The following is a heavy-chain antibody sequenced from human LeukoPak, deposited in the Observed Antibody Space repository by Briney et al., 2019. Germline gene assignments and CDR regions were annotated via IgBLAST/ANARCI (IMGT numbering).Heavy chain of an antibody. CDR1: GYTFTSYY. CDR2: INPSGGST. V-gene: IGHV1-46*01. J-gene: IGHJ6*03. CDR3: ARVDFYYYYDSSGGFYMDV. D-gene: IGHD3-22*01. Sequence: ASVKVSCKASGYTFTSYYMHWVRQAPGQGLEWMGIINPSGGSTSYAQKFQGRVTMTRDTSMSTVYMELSSLRSEDTAVYYCARVDFYYYYDSSGGFYMDVWGKGTTVTVSS.